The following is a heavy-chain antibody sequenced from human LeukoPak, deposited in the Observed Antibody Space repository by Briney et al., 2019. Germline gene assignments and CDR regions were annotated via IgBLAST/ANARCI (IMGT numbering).Heavy chain of an antibody. Sequence: SETLSLTCTVSGGSISSYYWSWIRQPPGKGLEWIGYIYYSGSTNYNPPLKSRVTISVDTSKNQFSLKLTSVTAADTAVYYCARQGYCGGSTCYSSWFDPWGQGTLVTVSS. J-gene: IGHJ5*02. CDR1: GGSISSYY. D-gene: IGHD2-15*01. CDR2: IYYSGST. V-gene: IGHV4-59*08. CDR3: ARQGYCGGSTCYSSWFDP.